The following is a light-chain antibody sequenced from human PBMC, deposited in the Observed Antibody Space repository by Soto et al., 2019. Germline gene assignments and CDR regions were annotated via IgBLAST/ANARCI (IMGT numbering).Light chain of an antibody. J-gene: IGLJ2*01. CDR1: TSNIGSHS. CDR3: AAWDNSLTGHLV. Sequence: QPVLAQPPSASGAPGQSVTISCSGSTSNIGSHSVNWYRHLPGTAPKVVMFSNDERPSGVPDRISGSKSGTSASLTISGLQSEGEADYYCAAWDNSLTGHLVFGGGTKVTVL. CDR2: SND. V-gene: IGLV1-44*01.